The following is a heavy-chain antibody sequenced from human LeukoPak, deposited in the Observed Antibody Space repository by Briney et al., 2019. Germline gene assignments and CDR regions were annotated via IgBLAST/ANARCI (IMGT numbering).Heavy chain of an antibody. D-gene: IGHD1-26*01. CDR1: GFTLRSYN. CDR3: ARDAKGVGEPFDY. J-gene: IGHJ4*02. Sequence: PGGSLRLSCAASGFTLRSYNLNWVRQAPGQGLEWVSSISSDSTYIYYADSVKGRFTISRDNAKNSLYLQMNSLRAEDTAVYYCARDAKGVGEPFDYWGQGTLVTVSS. CDR2: ISSDSTYI. V-gene: IGHV3-21*01.